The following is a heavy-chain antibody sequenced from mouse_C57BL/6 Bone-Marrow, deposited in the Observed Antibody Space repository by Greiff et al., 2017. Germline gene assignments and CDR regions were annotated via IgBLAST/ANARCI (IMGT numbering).Heavy chain of an antibody. V-gene: IGHV5-9-1*02. Sequence: EVHLVESGEGLVKPGGSLKLSCAASGFTFSSYAMSWVRQTPEKRLEWVAYISSGGDYIYYADTVKGRFTISRDNARNTLYLQMSSLKSEDTAMYYCTTYGSSPFAYWGQGTLVTVSA. D-gene: IGHD1-1*01. CDR1: GFTFSSYA. J-gene: IGHJ3*01. CDR2: ISSGGDYI. CDR3: TTYGSSPFAY.